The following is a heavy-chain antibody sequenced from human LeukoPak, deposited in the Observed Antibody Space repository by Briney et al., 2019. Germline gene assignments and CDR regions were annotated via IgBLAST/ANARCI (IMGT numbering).Heavy chain of an antibody. D-gene: IGHD3-3*01. J-gene: IGHJ4*02. CDR2: INSDGSST. CDR1: GFTFSSYW. V-gene: IGHV3-74*01. Sequence: RAGGSLRLSCAASGFTFSSYWMHWVRQAPGKGLVWVSRINSDGSSTSYADSVKGRFTISRDNAKNTLYLQMNSLRAEDTAVYYCARERYDFWSGYSQAYYFDYWGQGTPVTVSS. CDR3: ARERYDFWSGYSQAYYFDY.